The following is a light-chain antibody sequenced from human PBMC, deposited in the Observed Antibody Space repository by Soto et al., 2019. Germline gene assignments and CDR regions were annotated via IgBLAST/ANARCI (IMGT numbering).Light chain of an antibody. CDR3: TSYTSSITYV. J-gene: IGLJ1*01. CDR2: EVT. CDR1: RSDVGGYNY. V-gene: IGLV2-14*03. Sequence: QSALPQPAAVSGSPGQSITISCTGTRSDVGGYNYVSWYQQHPGKAPKVVIYEVTYRPAGVSNRFSGSKSGNTAYLTISGLQAEDEADYYCTSYTSSITYVFGTGTKVTVL.